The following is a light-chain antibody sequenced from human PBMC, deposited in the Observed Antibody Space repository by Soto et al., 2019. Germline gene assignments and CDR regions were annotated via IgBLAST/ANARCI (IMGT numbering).Light chain of an antibody. Sequence: QSALTQPPSASGSPGQSVTISCTGTSSDVGGYNYVSWYQQHPGKAPKLMIYEVSKRPSGVPDRLSGSKSGNTASLTVSGLQAEDEADYYCNSYAGSNNFLFGTGTKLTVL. CDR2: EVS. V-gene: IGLV2-8*01. CDR1: SSDVGGYNY. CDR3: NSYAGSNNFL. J-gene: IGLJ1*01.